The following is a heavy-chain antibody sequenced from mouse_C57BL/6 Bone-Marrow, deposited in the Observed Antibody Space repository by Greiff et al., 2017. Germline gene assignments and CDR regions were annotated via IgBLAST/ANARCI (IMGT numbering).Heavy chain of an antibody. D-gene: IGHD2-1*01. J-gene: IGHJ2*01. CDR3: ARSIYFPYLDY. CDR2: ISDGGSYT. CDR1: GFTFSSYA. Sequence: EVKLVESGGGLVKPGGSLKLSCAASGFTFSSYAMSWVRQTPEKRLEWVATISDGGSYTYYPDNVKGRFTISRDNAKNNLYLQMSHLKSEDTAMYYCARSIYFPYLDYWGQGTTLTVSS. V-gene: IGHV5-4*03.